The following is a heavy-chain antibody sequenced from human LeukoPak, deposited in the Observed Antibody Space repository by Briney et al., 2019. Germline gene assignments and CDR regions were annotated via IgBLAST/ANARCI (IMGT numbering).Heavy chain of an antibody. J-gene: IGHJ6*03. CDR2: ISSSGSTI. Sequence: GGSLRLSCAASGFTFSDYYMSWIRQAPGKGLEWVSYISSSGSTIYYADSAVKGRFTISRDNSKNTLYLQMNSLRAEDTAVYYCANHIAAAGTDYYFYMDVWGKGTTVTVSS. CDR1: GFTFSDYY. CDR3: ANHIAAAGTDYYFYMDV. D-gene: IGHD6-13*01. V-gene: IGHV3-11*01.